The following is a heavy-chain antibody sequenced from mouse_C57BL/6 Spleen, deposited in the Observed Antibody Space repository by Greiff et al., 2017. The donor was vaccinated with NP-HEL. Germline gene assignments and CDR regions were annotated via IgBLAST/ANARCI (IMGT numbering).Heavy chain of an antibody. CDR3: ARKPQCAY. J-gene: IGHJ3*01. CDR2: IYPGSGST. V-gene: IGHV1-55*01. CDR1: GNTFTSYW. Sequence: VQLQQSGAELVKPGASVKMFCKASGNTFTSYWITWVKQRPGQGLEWIGDIYPGSGSTNYNEKFKSKATLTVDTSSSTAYMQLSSLTSEDSAVYYCARKPQCAYWGQGTLVTDSA.